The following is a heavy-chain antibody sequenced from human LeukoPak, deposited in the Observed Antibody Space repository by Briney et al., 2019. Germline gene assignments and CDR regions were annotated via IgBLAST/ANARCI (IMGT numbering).Heavy chain of an antibody. CDR1: GFTFDDYA. V-gene: IGHV3-9*01. J-gene: IGHJ4*02. Sequence: GGSLRLSCAVSGFTFDDYAMHWVRQVPGKGLEWVSCISWNSDNIGYADSVKGRFTISRDNAKNSLYLQMNSLRAEDTAIYYCARAAKTYDYWGQGTLVTVSS. CDR3: ARAAKTYDY. CDR2: ISWNSDNI.